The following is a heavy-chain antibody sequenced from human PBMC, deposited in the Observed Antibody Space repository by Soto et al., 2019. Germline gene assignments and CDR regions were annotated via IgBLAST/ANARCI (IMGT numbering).Heavy chain of an antibody. J-gene: IGHJ6*02. D-gene: IGHD3-10*01. CDR3: ARGSTMVRGVLGWGYGMDV. CDR2: INHSGST. CDR1: GGSFSGYY. Sequence: SETLSLTCAVYGGSFSGYYWSWIRQPPGKGLEWIGEINHSGSTNYNPSLKSRVTISVDTSKNQFSLKLSSVTAADTAVYYCARGSTMVRGVLGWGYGMDVWGQGTTVTVSS. V-gene: IGHV4-34*01.